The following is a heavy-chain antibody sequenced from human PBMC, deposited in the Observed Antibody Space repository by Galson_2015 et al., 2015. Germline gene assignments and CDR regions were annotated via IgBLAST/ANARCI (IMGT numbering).Heavy chain of an antibody. Sequence: SLRLSCAASGFTFSNYDINWVRQAPGKGLEWVSYITSSGRTIYYADSVKGRFIISRDNAKNSVYLQMNSLRAEDTAVYYCARGFSALDGWGQGTLVTVSS. D-gene: IGHD6-25*01. CDR2: ITSSGRTI. CDR3: ARGFSALDG. J-gene: IGHJ4*02. CDR1: GFTFSNYD. V-gene: IGHV3-48*03.